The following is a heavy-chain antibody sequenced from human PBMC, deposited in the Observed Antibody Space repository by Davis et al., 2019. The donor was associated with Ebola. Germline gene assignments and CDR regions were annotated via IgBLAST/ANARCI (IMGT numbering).Heavy chain of an antibody. Sequence: ASVQVSCKASGYTFTGYYMHWVRQAPGQGLEWMGWINPNSGGTNYAQKFQGWVTMTRDTSISTAYMELSRLRSDDTAVYYCARGAPLARGSYRRAVAFDIWGQGTMVTVSS. V-gene: IGHV1-2*04. CDR1: GYTFTGYY. D-gene: IGHD3-10*01. CDR3: ARGAPLARGSYRRAVAFDI. CDR2: INPNSGGT. J-gene: IGHJ3*02.